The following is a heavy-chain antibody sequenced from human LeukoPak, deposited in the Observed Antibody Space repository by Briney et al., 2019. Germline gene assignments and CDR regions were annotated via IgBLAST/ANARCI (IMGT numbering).Heavy chain of an antibody. Sequence: GASVKVSCKASGYTFTRYAVNWVRQAPGQGLEWMGWISAYNGNTNYAQKLQGRVTMTTDTSTSTAYMELRSLRSDDTAVYYCAREGSYYDFWSGYQTYYYYYGMDVWGQGTTVTVSS. CDR2: ISAYNGNT. V-gene: IGHV1-18*01. CDR3: AREGSYYDFWSGYQTYYYYYGMDV. CDR1: GYTFTRYA. D-gene: IGHD3-3*01. J-gene: IGHJ6*02.